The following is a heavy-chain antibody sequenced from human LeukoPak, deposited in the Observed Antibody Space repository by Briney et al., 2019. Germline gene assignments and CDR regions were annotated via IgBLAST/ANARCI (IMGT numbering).Heavy chain of an antibody. J-gene: IGHJ4*02. D-gene: IGHD4-17*01. CDR1: GFIFSDYY. CDR3: ARVSYGDSGYFDY. Sequence: GGSLRPSCPASGFIFSDYYMSWIRQAPGKGLEWVSYISSSSSYINYADSVKGRFTISRDNAKNSLYLQMNSLRAEDTAVYYCARVSYGDSGYFDYWGQGTLVTVSS. CDR2: ISSSSSYI. V-gene: IGHV3-11*06.